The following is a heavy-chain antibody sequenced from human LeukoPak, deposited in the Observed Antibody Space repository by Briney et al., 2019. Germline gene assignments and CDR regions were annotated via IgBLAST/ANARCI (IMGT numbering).Heavy chain of an antibody. J-gene: IGHJ4*02. D-gene: IGHD3-10*01. V-gene: IGHV3-20*01. CDR3: VLTSGSGSYRGYLNY. CDR2: INWNGGST. Sequence: GGSLRLSCVASGVTFDDYGIGWVRQAPGKGLEWVSGINWNGGSTDYADSVKGRFTISRDNAKNSVSLRVEDTALYHCVLTSGSGSYRGYLNYWGQGTLVTVSS. CDR1: GVTFDDYG.